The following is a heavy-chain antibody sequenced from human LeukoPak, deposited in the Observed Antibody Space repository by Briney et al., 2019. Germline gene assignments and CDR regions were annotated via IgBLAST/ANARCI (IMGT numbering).Heavy chain of an antibody. D-gene: IGHD3-10*01. CDR2: IIPLFGTA. CDR3: ARQRVGESFDY. CDR1: GGTFSSYA. V-gene: IGHV1-69*05. J-gene: IGHJ4*02. Sequence: SAKVSCKASGGTFSSYAISGVRQAPGQGLEWMGRIIPLFGTANCAQKFQGKVTITTDESTSTAYMELSSLGSEDTAVCYCARQRVGESFDYWGQGTLVTVSS.